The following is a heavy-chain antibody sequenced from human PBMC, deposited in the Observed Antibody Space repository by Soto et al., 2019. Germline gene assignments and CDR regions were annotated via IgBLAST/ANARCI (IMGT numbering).Heavy chain of an antibody. CDR3: ARGVLYYYDSSGYPHWFDP. CDR1: GFTLSTYR. J-gene: IGHJ5*02. V-gene: IGHV3-21*01. CDR2: ISSSSNDI. D-gene: IGHD3-22*01. Sequence: GGSLRLSCAASGFTLSTYRMNWVRQAPGKGLEWVSCISSSSNDIYYSDSVKGRFTISRDNAKNSLYLQMNSLRAEDTAVYYCARGVLYYYDSSGYPHWFDPWGQGTLVTVSS.